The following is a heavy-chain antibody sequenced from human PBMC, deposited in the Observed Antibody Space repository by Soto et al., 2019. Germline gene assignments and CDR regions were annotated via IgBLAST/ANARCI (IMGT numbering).Heavy chain of an antibody. J-gene: IGHJ6*02. CDR2: IYPGDSDT. CDR3: ARQQRYSSGWGPYYYGMDV. V-gene: IGHV5-51*01. Sequence: GESLKISCNGSGYIFTSYWIGWVRQMPGKGLEWMGIIYPGDSDTRYSPSFQGQVTISADKSISTAYLQWSSLKASDTAMYYCARQQRYSSGWGPYYYGMDVWGQGTTVTVSS. D-gene: IGHD6-19*01. CDR1: GYIFTSYW.